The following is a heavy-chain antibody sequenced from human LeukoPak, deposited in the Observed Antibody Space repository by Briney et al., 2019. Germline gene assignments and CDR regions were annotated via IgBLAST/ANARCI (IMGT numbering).Heavy chain of an antibody. J-gene: IGHJ5*02. V-gene: IGHV4-59*08. CDR1: GRSINAYY. D-gene: IGHD3-16*01. Sequence: SQTLSPTCTVSGRSINAYYWNCIRQPPGRGLEWIGYIQNSGTTNYNPSLKSRISISVDTSKNHLSLSLSSVTAADSAVYYCARRMQMSGMGEDRWLDPWGQGTPVTVSS. CDR2: IQNSGTT. CDR3: ARRMQMSGMGEDRWLDP.